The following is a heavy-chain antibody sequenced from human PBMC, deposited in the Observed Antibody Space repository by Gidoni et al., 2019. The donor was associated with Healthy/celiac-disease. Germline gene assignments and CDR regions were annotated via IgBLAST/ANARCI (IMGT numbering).Heavy chain of an antibody. CDR1: GFSLSTSGVA. CDR3: AHSFRYYYDSSGYLAY. Sequence: QITLKESGPTLVKPTQTLTLTCTFSGFSLSTSGVAVGWIRQPPGKALEWLALIYWNDDKRYSPSLKSRLTITKDTSKNQVVLTMTNMDPVDTATYYCAHSFRYYYDSSGYLAYWGQGTLVTVSS. D-gene: IGHD3-22*01. CDR2: IYWNDDK. J-gene: IGHJ4*02. V-gene: IGHV2-5*01.